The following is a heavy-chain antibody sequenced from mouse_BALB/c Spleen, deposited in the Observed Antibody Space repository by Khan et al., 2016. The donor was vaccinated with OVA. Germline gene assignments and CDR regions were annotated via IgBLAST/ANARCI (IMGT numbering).Heavy chain of an antibody. CDR2: ISYSGNT. V-gene: IGHV3-2*02. D-gene: IGHD4-1*01. J-gene: IGHJ2*01. Sequence: EVQLQESGPGLVKPSQSLSLTCTVTGYSITSDYAWNWIRQFPGNELEWMGFISYSGNTNYNPSLKSRISITRDTSENQFFLQLNSVTTEDTATYYCARMSGGDFDYWGQGTTLTVSS. CDR3: ARMSGGDFDY. CDR1: GYSITSDYA.